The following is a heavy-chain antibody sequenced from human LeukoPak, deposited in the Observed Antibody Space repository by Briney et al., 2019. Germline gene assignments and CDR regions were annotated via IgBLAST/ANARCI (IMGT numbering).Heavy chain of an antibody. D-gene: IGHD5-12*01. V-gene: IGHV5-51*01. CDR2: IYPGDSDT. CDR3: ARLWVATLDS. CDR1: GYSFSSYW. J-gene: IGHJ4*02. Sequence: GESLKISCKGSGYSFSSYWIVWVRQMPGKGLEWMGIIYPGDSDTRYSPSFQGQVTISADKSISTAYLQWSSLKASDAAMYYCARLWVATLDSWGQGTLVTVSS.